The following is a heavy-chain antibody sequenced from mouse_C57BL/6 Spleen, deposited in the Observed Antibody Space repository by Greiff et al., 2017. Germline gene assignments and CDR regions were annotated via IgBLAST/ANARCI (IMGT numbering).Heavy chain of an antibody. J-gene: IGHJ3*01. CDR1: GYSITSCYY. CDR3: AREREGFAY. Sequence: EVKLMEPGPGLVKPSQSLSLTCSVTGYSITSCYYWDWIRQFPGNKLEWMGYISYDGSNNYNPSLKNRISISCGTSKYQFFLKLNSVTTEDTATYYCAREREGFAYWGQGTLVTVSA. V-gene: IGHV3-6*01. CDR2: ISYDGSN.